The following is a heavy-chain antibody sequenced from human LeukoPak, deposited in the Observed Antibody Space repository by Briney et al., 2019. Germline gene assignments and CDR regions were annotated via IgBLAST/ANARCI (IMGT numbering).Heavy chain of an antibody. V-gene: IGHV4-30-4*01. J-gene: IGHJ4*02. CDR2: IYYSGST. D-gene: IGHD4-11*01. CDR3: ASYSNYGSSYYFDY. CDR1: GGSISSGDYY. Sequence: SQTLSLTCTVSGGSISSGDYYWSWIRQPPGKGLEWIGYIYYSGSTYYNPSLKSRVTISVDTSKNQFSLKLSSVIAAATAVYYCASYSNYGSSYYFDYWGQGTLVTVSS.